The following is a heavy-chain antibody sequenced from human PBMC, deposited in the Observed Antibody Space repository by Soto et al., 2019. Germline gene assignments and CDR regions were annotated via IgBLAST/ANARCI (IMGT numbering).Heavy chain of an antibody. CDR1: GYTFTSYY. CDR2: INPSGGST. J-gene: IGHJ4*02. D-gene: IGHD3-22*01. Sequence: GASVKVSCKASGYTFTSYYMHWVRQAPGQGLERMGIINPSGGSTSYAQKFQGRVTMTRDTSTSIVYMELSSLRSEDTAVYYFVLFDGYYYSSGYVPYFYYWGQGTLVTVSS. V-gene: IGHV1-46*01. CDR3: VLFDGYYYSSGYVPYFYY.